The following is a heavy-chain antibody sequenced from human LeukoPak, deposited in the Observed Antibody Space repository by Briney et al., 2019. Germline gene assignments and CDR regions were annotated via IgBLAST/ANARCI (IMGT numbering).Heavy chain of an antibody. CDR3: ARVVDVADY. Sequence: GGSLRLSCVASGFIFTVHWMSWVRQAPGKGLDWVANIKEDESAKFYADSVRGRFTISRDNAKNSVYLEMNNLRVEDTAVYYCARVVDVADYWGRGTLVTVSS. V-gene: IGHV3-7*01. CDR2: IKEDESAK. CDR1: GFIFTVHW. D-gene: IGHD3-16*01. J-gene: IGHJ4*02.